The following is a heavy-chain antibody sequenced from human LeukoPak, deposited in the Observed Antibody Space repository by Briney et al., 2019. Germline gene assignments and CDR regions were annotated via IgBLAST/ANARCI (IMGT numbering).Heavy chain of an antibody. CDR2: INPNSGGT. D-gene: IGHD3-22*01. V-gene: IGHV1-2*02. CDR1: GYSFADYY. J-gene: IGHJ4*02. Sequence: ASVKVSCKASGYSFADYYMHWVRQAPGQGLEWMGWINPNSGGTNYAQKFQGRVTMTRDTSISTAYMELSRLRSDDTAVYYCARDPPGSGFGRSYFDYWGQGTLVTVSS. CDR3: ARDPPGSGFGRSYFDY.